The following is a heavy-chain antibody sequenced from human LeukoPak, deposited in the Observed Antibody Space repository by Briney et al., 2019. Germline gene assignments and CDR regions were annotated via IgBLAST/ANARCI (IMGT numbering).Heavy chain of an antibody. J-gene: IGHJ4*02. CDR1: GYTFTGYY. Sequence: ASVKVSCKASGYTFTGYYMHWVRQAPGQGLEWMGWISAYNGNTNYAQKLQGRVTMTTDTSTSTAYMELRSLRSDDTAVYYCARDLEYYYDSNFDYWGQGTLVTVSS. D-gene: IGHD3-22*01. CDR2: ISAYNGNT. V-gene: IGHV1-18*04. CDR3: ARDLEYYYDSNFDY.